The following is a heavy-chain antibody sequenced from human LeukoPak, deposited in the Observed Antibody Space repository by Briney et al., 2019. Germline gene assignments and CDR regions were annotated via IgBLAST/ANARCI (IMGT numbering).Heavy chain of an antibody. D-gene: IGHD3-22*01. V-gene: IGHV1-8*01. J-gene: IGHJ5*02. Sequence: GASVKVSCKASGYTFTSYDINWVRQATGQGLEWMGWMNPNSGNTGYAQKLQGRVTMTTDTSTSTAYMELRSLRSDDTAVYYCASADYYDSRGNWFDPWGQGTLVTVSS. CDR2: MNPNSGNT. CDR3: ASADYYDSRGNWFDP. CDR1: GYTFTSYD.